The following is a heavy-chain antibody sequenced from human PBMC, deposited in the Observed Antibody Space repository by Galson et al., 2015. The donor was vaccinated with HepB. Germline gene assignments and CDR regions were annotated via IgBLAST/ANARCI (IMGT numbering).Heavy chain of an antibody. Sequence: SLRLSCAASGFTFSSYAFHWVAVISYDGSNKNYADSVKGRFTIFRDESRNTLHLQMNSLRAEDTAIYYCARDKDPSRSWVDGLIYYGLAVWGQGTTVTVSS. CDR1: GFTFSSYA. J-gene: IGHJ6*02. V-gene: IGHV3-30*01. CDR2: ISYDGSNK. CDR3: ARDKDPSRSWVDGLIYYGLAV. D-gene: IGHD6-13*01.